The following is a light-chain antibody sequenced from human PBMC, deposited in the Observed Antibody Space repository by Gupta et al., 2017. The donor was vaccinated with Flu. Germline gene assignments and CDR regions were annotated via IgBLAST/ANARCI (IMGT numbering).Light chain of an antibody. Sequence: GTLSLSPGERATLSCRASQTVSSKYVTWYQQKPGQAPRLLIYGASNRATGIPARFSGSGSGTDFTLTISRLEPEDFAVYYCQQDGSSPITFGQGTRMEIK. CDR3: QQDGSSPIT. J-gene: IGKJ5*01. CDR1: QTVSSKY. CDR2: GAS. V-gene: IGKV3-20*01.